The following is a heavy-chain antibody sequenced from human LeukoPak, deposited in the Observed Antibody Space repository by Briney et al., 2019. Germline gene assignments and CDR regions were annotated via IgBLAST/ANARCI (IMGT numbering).Heavy chain of an antibody. V-gene: IGHV3-11*04. D-gene: IGHD2-15*01. CDR1: GFTFSDYY. Sequence: PGGSLRLSCAASGFTFSDYYMSWIRQAPGKGLEWVSHVSSSGSTRYYADSVKGRFTISRDNAKNSLFLQMNSLRAEDTAMYYCARVLRYCSGGNCYSGGLGYMDVWGKGTTVTISS. CDR3: ARVLRYCSGGNCYSGGLGYMDV. J-gene: IGHJ6*03. CDR2: VSSSGSTR.